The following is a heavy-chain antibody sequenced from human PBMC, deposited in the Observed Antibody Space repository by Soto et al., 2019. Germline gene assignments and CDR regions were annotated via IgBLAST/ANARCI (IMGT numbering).Heavy chain of an antibody. J-gene: IGHJ6*02. V-gene: IGHV4-34*01. Sequence: PXETLSLTCAVYGWSFSGYYWSWIRQPPGKGLEWIGEINHSGSTNYNPSLKSRVTISVDTSKNQFSLKLSSVTAADTAVYYCARIGCSGGSCYPYYYYGMDVWGQGPTVTVSS. D-gene: IGHD2-15*01. CDR1: GWSFSGYY. CDR3: ARIGCSGGSCYPYYYYGMDV. CDR2: INHSGST.